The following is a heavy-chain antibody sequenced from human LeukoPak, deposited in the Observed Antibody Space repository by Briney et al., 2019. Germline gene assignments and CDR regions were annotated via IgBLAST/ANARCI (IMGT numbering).Heavy chain of an antibody. CDR1: GFIFDDYG. CDR2: VYWNGGST. D-gene: IGHD3-22*01. Sequence: PGGSLRLSCAASGFIFDDYGMSWVRQAPGKGLEWVSSVYWNGGSTGYADSVKGRFTISRDNAKNSLYLQMSSLRVEDTALYYCARGGSMIVFDYWGQGALVTVSS. V-gene: IGHV3-20*04. J-gene: IGHJ4*02. CDR3: ARGGSMIVFDY.